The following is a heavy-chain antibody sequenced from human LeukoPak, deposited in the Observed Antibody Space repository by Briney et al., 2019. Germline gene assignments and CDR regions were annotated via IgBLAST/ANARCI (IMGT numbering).Heavy chain of an antibody. D-gene: IGHD3-22*01. CDR1: GGSISSSSYY. CDR2: IYYSGST. Sequence: SETLSLTCTVSGGSISSSSYYWGWIRQPPGKGLEWIGSIYYSGSTYYNSSLKSRVTISVDTSKNQFSLKLSSVTAADTAVYYCARDTPAYYYDSSGYISFDYWGQGTLVTVSS. CDR3: ARDTPAYYYDSSGYISFDY. V-gene: IGHV4-39*07. J-gene: IGHJ4*02.